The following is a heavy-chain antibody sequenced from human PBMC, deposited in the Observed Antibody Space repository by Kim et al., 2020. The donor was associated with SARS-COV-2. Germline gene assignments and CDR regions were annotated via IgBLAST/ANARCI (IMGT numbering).Heavy chain of an antibody. CDR3: ARDRGDIVATIRGDY. J-gene: IGHJ4*02. D-gene: IGHD5-12*01. CDR1: GFTFSSYG. CDR2: IWYDGSNK. Sequence: GGSLRLSCAASGFTFSSYGMHWVRQAPGKGLEWVAVIWYDGSNKYYADSVKGRFTISRDNSKNTLYLQMNSLRAEDTAVYYCARDRGDIVATIRGDYWGQGTLVTVSS. V-gene: IGHV3-33*01.